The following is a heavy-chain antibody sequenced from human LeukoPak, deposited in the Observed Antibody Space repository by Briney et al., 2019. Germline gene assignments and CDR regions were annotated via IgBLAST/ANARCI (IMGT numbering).Heavy chain of an antibody. D-gene: IGHD4-23*01. Sequence: GGALRLSCAASGFTFSSYGMHWVRQAPGKGREGVALIWYDGRNTYYADSVKGGFTISRENSKKTLYLQMHRVRAEDTPVYYCARSYGANSGLSDYWGQGILVTVS. CDR3: ARSYGANSGLSDY. CDR1: GFTFSSYG. CDR2: IWYDGRNT. V-gene: IGHV3-33*01. J-gene: IGHJ4*02.